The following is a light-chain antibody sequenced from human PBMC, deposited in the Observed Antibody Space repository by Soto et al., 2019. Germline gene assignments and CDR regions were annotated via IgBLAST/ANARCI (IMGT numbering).Light chain of an antibody. CDR2: GNS. CDR3: QSYDSSLSGYV. Sequence: QSVLTQPPSVSGAPGQRVTMSCTGDSSNFGAGYDVHWYQQLPGTAPKLLIYGNSNRPSGVPDRFSGSKSGTSASLAITGLQAEDEADYYCQSYDSSLSGYVFGTGTKVTVL. V-gene: IGLV1-40*01. CDR1: SSNFGAGYD. J-gene: IGLJ1*01.